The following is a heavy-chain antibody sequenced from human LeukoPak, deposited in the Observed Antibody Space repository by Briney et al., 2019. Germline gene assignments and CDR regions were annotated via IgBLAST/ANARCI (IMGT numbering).Heavy chain of an antibody. V-gene: IGHV1-46*01. CDR1: GYSFTSHY. CDR2: INPSGSST. CDR3: ARDIGGGDMAWWFDP. Sequence: ASVKVSCKASGYSFTSHYMHWVRQAPGQGLEWMGLINPSGSSTLYAQKFQGRVTMTRDMSTTTDYMELSSLRSEDTAVYYCARDIGGGDMAWWFDPGGRGPLVTVSS. D-gene: IGHD3-16*01. J-gene: IGHJ5*02.